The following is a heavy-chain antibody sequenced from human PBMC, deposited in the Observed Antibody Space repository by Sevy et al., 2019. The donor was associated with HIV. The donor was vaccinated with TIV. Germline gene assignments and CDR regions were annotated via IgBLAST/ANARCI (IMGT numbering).Heavy chain of an antibody. Sequence: GGCLRLSCAASGFTFSSYGMHWVRQAPGKGLEGVALIWYDGSSKYYADSVKGRFTISRDNSKNTLYLQMNSLRAEDTTVYYCASRAYYYASRTENFDYWGQGTLVFVSS. D-gene: IGHD3-10*01. CDR2: IWYDGSSK. CDR3: ASRAYYYASRTENFDY. J-gene: IGHJ4*02. CDR1: GFTFSSYG. V-gene: IGHV3-33*04.